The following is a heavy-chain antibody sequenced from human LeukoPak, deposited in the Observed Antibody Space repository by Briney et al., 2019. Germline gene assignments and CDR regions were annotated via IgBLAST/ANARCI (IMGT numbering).Heavy chain of an antibody. CDR1: GYTFTGYY. J-gene: IGHJ4*02. D-gene: IGHD6-19*01. V-gene: IGHV1-2*02. Sequence: GASVKVSCKASGYTFTGYYMHWVRQAPGQELEWMGWINPNSGGTNYAQKFQGRVTTTRDTSISTAYMELSRLVSDDTAVYYCARSDSSGWKDYWGQGTLVTVSS. CDR2: INPNSGGT. CDR3: ARSDSSGWKDY.